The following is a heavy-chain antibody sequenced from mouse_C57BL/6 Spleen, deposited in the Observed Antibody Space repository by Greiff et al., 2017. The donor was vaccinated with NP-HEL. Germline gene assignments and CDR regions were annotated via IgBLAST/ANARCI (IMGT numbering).Heavy chain of an antibody. CDR2: IYIGNGYT. CDR1: GYTFTSYG. V-gene: IGHV1-58*01. J-gene: IGHJ2*01. CDR3: ARSRLDGYYFDY. Sequence: EVQLQQSGAELVRPGSSVKMSCKTSGYTFTSYGINWVKQRPGQGLEWIGYIYIGNGYTESNEKFKGKATLTSDTSSSTAYMQLSSLTSEDSAIYFCARSRLDGYYFDYWGQGTTLTVSS. D-gene: IGHD3-2*02.